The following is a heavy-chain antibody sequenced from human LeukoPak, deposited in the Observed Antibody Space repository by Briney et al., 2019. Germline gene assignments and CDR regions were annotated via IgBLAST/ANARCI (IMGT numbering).Heavy chain of an antibody. CDR2: ISDSIGST. Sequence: GGSLRLSCAASGFTFSSYAMSWVRQAPGKGLEWVSGISDSIGSTYYADSVKGRFTISRDNSKNTLYLQMNSLRAEDTAVYYCAKQDCSGASCYSDWFDPWGQGTLVTVSS. J-gene: IGHJ5*02. CDR1: GFTFSSYA. V-gene: IGHV3-23*01. CDR3: AKQDCSGASCYSDWFDP. D-gene: IGHD2-15*01.